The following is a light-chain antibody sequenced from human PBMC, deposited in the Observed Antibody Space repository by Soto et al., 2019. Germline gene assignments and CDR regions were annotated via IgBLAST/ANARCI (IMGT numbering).Light chain of an antibody. CDR1: QSVSSS. CDR2: SGY. CDR3: QQPYSWLRV. Sequence: EIVMTQSPDTLSLSPGETATLSCRASQSVSSSVAWYQHKPGQSPRLVVYSGYKRSPGIPARFSGSGSGTDFSLTTSSMESDDFAIYYCQQPYSWLRVFGPGTKVEVK. J-gene: IGKJ1*01. V-gene: IGKV3-15*01.